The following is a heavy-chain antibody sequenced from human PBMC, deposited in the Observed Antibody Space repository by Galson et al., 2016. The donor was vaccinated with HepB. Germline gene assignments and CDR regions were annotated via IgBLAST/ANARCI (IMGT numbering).Heavy chain of an antibody. CDR1: TYTFTNYA. J-gene: IGHJ5*02. V-gene: IGHV1-18*01. CDR3: ARGDWFDP. Sequence: SVKVSCKASTYTFTNYAINWVRQAPGQGLEWMGWISAYNGNTSYAQKFQGRLTLTTDTSTSTAYMELRSLRSDDTAVYYCARGDWFDPWGQGTLVTVSS. CDR2: ISAYNGNT.